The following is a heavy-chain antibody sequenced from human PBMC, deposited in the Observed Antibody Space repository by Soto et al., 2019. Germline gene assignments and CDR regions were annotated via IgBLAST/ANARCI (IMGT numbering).Heavy chain of an antibody. CDR2: IYYSGST. J-gene: IGHJ4*02. V-gene: IGHV4-31*03. CDR3: ARERADSGDGEIDY. D-gene: IGHD5-12*01. CDR1: GGSISSGGYY. Sequence: QVQLQESGPGLVKPSQTLSLTCTVSGGSISSGGYYWSWIRQHPGKGLEWIGYIYYSGSTYYNPSHQRRVTIPVDTSKNQFPLKLSSVTAADTAVYYCARERADSGDGEIDYWGQGTLVTVSS.